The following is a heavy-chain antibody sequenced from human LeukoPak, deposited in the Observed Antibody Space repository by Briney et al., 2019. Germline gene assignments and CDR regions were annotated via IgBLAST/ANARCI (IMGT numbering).Heavy chain of an antibody. D-gene: IGHD3-10*01. V-gene: IGHV3-48*03. Sequence: GGSLRLSCAASGFTFSSYEMNWVRQAPGKGLEWVSYISSSGSTIYYADSVKGRFTISRDNAKNSLYLQMNSLKTEDTAVYYCTRVSRDYYGSGSYRYYYYMDVWGKGTTVTISS. CDR3: TRVSRDYYGSGSYRYYYYMDV. CDR2: ISSSGSTI. CDR1: GFTFSSYE. J-gene: IGHJ6*03.